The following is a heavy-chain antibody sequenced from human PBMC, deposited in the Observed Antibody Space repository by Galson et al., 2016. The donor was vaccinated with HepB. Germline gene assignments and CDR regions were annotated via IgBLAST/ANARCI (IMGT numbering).Heavy chain of an antibody. CDR2: IYYSGGT. CDR3: ARGLGRNGGFDY. J-gene: IGHJ4*02. Sequence: SETLSLTCTVSGGSISSHHWSWIRQPPGKGLEWIGYIYYSGGTNYNPSLKSRVTMSVDTSKNQFSLKLSSMTAADTAVYYCARGLGRNGGFDYWGQGTLVTVSS. D-gene: IGHD3-16*01. V-gene: IGHV4-59*11. CDR1: GGSISSHH.